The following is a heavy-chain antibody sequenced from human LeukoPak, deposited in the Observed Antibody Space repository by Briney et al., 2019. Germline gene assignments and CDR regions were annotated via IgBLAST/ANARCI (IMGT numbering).Heavy chain of an antibody. J-gene: IGHJ3*02. CDR2: IWYDGSNK. D-gene: IGHD3-22*01. CDR1: GFTFSSYG. Sequence: GGSLRLSCAASGFTFSSYGMHWVRQAPGKGLEWVAVIWYDGSNKYYADSVKGRFTISRHNSKNTLYLQMNSLRAEDTAVYYCARVSLTYYYDSSALPDAFDIWGQGTMVTVSS. CDR3: ARVSLTYYYDSSALPDAFDI. V-gene: IGHV3-33*01.